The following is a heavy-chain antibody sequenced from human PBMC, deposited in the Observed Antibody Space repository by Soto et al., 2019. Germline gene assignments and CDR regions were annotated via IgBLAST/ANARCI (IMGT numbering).Heavy chain of an antibody. CDR3: ARGGISHWAYFYYMDV. CDR2: INHLGSI. Sequence: SETLSLTCVVSGGSLRDYFWSWMRQPPGMALEWIGEINHLGSINYNPSLKSRVTMSVDTSKNQFSLTLNSVTAADTATYYCARGGISHWAYFYYMDVWDRGTTVTVSS. CDR1: GGSLRDYF. D-gene: IGHD2-21*01. V-gene: IGHV4-34*01. J-gene: IGHJ6*03.